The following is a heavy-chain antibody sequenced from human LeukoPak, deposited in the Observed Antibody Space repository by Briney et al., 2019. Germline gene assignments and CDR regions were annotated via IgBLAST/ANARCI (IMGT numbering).Heavy chain of an antibody. CDR1: GFSLSTSGVG. CDR2: IYGNDYK. CDR3: AHDSPGNYGFDY. D-gene: IGHD3-10*01. V-gene: IGHV2-5*01. Sequence: SGPTLVNPTQTLTLTCTFSGFSLSTSGVGVAWIRPPPGKALEWLALIYGNDYKRYSPSLKNRLTITKDTSKNQVVLTMTNMDPVDTATYYCAHDSPGNYGFDYWGQGTLVTVSS. J-gene: IGHJ4*02.